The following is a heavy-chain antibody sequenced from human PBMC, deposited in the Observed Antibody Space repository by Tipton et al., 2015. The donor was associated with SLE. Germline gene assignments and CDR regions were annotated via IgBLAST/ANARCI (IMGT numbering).Heavy chain of an antibody. CDR3: ARGGCSGGSGGSCYPYYYGMDV. Sequence: TLSLTCAVSGFSISRGYYWGWIRQPPGKGLEWIGHIYYSGTTDYNPSLKSRLTISVDTSKNQFSLQLSSVTAADTAVYYCARGGCSGGSGGSCYPYYYGMDVWGQGTTVTVSS. J-gene: IGHJ6*02. D-gene: IGHD2-15*01. V-gene: IGHV4-31*11. CDR1: GFSISRGYY. CDR2: IYYSGTT.